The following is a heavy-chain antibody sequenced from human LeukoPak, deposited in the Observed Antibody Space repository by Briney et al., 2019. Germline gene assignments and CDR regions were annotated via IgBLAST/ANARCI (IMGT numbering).Heavy chain of an antibody. CDR1: GGSISSYY. CDR2: IYYSGST. J-gene: IGHJ4*02. D-gene: IGHD3-3*01. Sequence: PSETLSLTCTVSGGSISSYYWSWLRQPPGKGLEWIGYIYYSGSTNYNPSLKSRVTISVDTSKNQFSLKLSSVTAADTAVYYCARAGFLAHFDYWGQGTLVTVSS. V-gene: IGHV4-59*01. CDR3: ARAGFLAHFDY.